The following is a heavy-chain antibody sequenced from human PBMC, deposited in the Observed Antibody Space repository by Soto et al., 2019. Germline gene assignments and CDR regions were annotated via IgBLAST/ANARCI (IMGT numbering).Heavy chain of an antibody. V-gene: IGHV3-11*06. J-gene: IGHJ4*02. CDR3: ARAGRDIVGAWCLDY. CDR2: ISSSSSYT. Sequence: GGSLRLSCAASGFTFSDYYMSWIRQAPGKGLEWVSYISSSSSYTNYADSVKGRFTISRDNAKNSLYLQMNSLRAEDTAEYYCARAGRDIVGAWCLDYWGQGTLVTVSS. D-gene: IGHD1-26*01. CDR1: GFTFSDYY.